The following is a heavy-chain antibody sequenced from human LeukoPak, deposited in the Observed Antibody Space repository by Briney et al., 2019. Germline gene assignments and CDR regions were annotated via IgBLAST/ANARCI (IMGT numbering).Heavy chain of an antibody. D-gene: IGHD3-16*01. Sequence: GGSLRLSCAASGFTFSSYDMHWVRQATGKGLEWVSAIGTAGDTYYPGSVKGRFTISRENAKNSLYLQMNSLRAGDTAVYYCARQGFGSSYFDYWGQGTLVTVSS. CDR3: ARQGFGSSYFDY. V-gene: IGHV3-13*01. CDR1: GFTFSSYD. J-gene: IGHJ4*02. CDR2: IGTAGDT.